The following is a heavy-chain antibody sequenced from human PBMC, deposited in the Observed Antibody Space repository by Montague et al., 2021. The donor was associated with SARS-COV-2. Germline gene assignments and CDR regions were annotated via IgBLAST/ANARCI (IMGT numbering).Heavy chain of an antibody. D-gene: IGHD3-10*01. CDR3: ARGKAHYYGSEFDY. CDR2: IYYSGST. J-gene: IGHJ4*02. CDR1: GGSISSSSYY. V-gene: IGHV4-39*07. Sequence: SETLSLTCTVSGGSISSSSYYWGWIRQPPGKGLEWIGSIYYSGSTYYNPSLESRVTISVDTSKNQFSLKLSSVTAADTAVYYCARGKAHYYGSEFDYWGQGTRV.